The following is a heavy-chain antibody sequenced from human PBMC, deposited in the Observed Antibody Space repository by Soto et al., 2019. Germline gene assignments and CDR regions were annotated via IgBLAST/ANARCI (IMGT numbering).Heavy chain of an antibody. CDR2: IIPIFGTA. D-gene: IGHD4-17*01. V-gene: IGHV1-69*01. CDR3: ARPALGDHSYYYYGMDV. J-gene: IGHJ6*02. Sequence: QVQLVQSGAEVKKPGSSVKVSCKASGGTFSSYAISWVRQAPGQGLEWMGGIIPIFGTANYAQKFQGRVTITADESTSTAYMELSRLRSEDTAVYYCARPALGDHSYYYYGMDVWGQGTTVTVSS. CDR1: GGTFSSYA.